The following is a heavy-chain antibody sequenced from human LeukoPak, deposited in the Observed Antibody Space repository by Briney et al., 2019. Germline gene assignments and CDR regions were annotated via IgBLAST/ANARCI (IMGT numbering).Heavy chain of an antibody. CDR1: GYSISSGYY. D-gene: IGHD3-22*01. Sequence: EPSETLSLTCTVSGYSISSGYYWGWIRQPPGKGLEWIGSIYHSGSTYYNPSLKSRVTISVDTSKNQFSLKLSSVTAADTAVYYCARDNTGVMYYYDSSGYSDYWGQGTLVTVSS. CDR2: IYHSGST. V-gene: IGHV4-38-2*02. CDR3: ARDNTGVMYYYDSSGYSDY. J-gene: IGHJ4*02.